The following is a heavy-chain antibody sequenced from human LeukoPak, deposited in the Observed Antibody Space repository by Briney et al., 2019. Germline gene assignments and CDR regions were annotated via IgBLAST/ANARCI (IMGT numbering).Heavy chain of an antibody. D-gene: IGHD5-18*01. V-gene: IGHV3-53*01. J-gene: IGHJ4*02. CDR2: IYSGGST. CDR3: AREGRRGYSYGYFDY. CDR1: GFTVSSNY. Sequence: GGSLRLSCADSGFTVSSNYMSWVRQAPGKGLEWVSVIYSGGSTYYADSVKGRFTISRDNSKNTLYLQMNSLRAEDTAVYYCAREGRRGYSYGYFDYWGQGTLVTVSS.